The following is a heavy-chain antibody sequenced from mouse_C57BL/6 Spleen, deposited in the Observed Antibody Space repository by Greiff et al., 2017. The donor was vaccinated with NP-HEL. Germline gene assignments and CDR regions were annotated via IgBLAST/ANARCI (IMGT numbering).Heavy chain of an antibody. Sequence: VHVKQSGAELVRPGASVKLSCTASGFNIKDYYMHWVKQRPEQGLEWIGRIDPEDGDTEYAPKFQGKATMTADTSSNTAYLQLSSLTSEDTAVYYCTLYGSSHFDYWGQGTTLTVSS. V-gene: IGHV14-1*01. CDR3: TLYGSSHFDY. J-gene: IGHJ2*01. D-gene: IGHD1-1*01. CDR2: IDPEDGDT. CDR1: GFNIKDYY.